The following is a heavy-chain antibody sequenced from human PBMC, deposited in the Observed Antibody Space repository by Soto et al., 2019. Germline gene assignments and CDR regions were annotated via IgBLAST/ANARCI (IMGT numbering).Heavy chain of an antibody. V-gene: IGHV3-74*01. CDR2: IDGDESAT. Sequence: EVQLVESGGGLVQPGGSLRLSCAASGFTLSRYWMQWVRQAPGKGLEWVSRIDGDESATIYADSVKGRFTISRDNAKNTLHLQMNRLRAEDTAVYYCVRDSHGDYWGQGTLVTVSS. CDR1: GFTLSRYW. CDR3: VRDSHGDY. J-gene: IGHJ4*02.